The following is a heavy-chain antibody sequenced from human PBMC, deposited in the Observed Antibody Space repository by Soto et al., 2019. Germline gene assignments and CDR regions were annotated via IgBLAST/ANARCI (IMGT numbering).Heavy chain of an antibody. D-gene: IGHD5-12*01. V-gene: IGHV3-48*02. CDR1: GFTFSSYS. CDR3: ARNPSGVDIASMGD. CDR2: ISSSSSTI. Sequence: GSLRLSCAASGFTFSSYSMNWVRQAPGKGLEWVSYISSSSSTIYYADSVKGRFTISRDNAKNSLYLQMNSLRDEDTAVYYCARNPSGVDIASMGDWGRGTLVTVSS. J-gene: IGHJ4*02.